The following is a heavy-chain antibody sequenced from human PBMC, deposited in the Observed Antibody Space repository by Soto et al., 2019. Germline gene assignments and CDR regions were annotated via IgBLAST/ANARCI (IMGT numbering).Heavy chain of an antibody. J-gene: IGHJ4*02. CDR1: GGSISSGGYY. V-gene: IGHV4-31*03. Sequence: NPSETLSLTCTVSGGSISSGGYYWSWIRQHPGKGLEWIGYIYYSGSTYYNPSLKSRVTISVDTSKNQFSLKLSSVTAADTAVYYCARDKVKGDYYDSSGYFDYWGQGXLVTVPS. CDR2: IYYSGST. D-gene: IGHD3-22*01. CDR3: ARDKVKGDYYDSSGYFDY.